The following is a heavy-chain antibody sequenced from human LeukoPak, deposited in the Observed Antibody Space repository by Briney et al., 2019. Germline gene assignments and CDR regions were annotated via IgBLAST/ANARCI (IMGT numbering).Heavy chain of an antibody. J-gene: IGHJ3*02. V-gene: IGHV3-21*01. Sequence: GGSLRLSCAASGFTFSSYSMNWVRQAPGKGLEWVSSISSSSSYIYYADSVKGRFTISRDNAKNSLYLQMNSLRAEDTAVYYCARDHYYDSSGYYTDAFDIWGQGTMVTVSS. CDR2: ISSSSSYI. CDR1: GFTFSSYS. CDR3: ARDHYYDSSGYYTDAFDI. D-gene: IGHD3-22*01.